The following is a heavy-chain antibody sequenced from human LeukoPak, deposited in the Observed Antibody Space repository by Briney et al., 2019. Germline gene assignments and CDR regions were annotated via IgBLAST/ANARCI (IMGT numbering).Heavy chain of an antibody. CDR1: GGSISSYY. J-gene: IGHJ6*03. CDR2: IFYSGTT. CDR3: ASLTYYDILTGYTMDV. Sequence: SKTLSLTCTVSGGSISSYYWSWIRQPPGKGLEWIGFIFYSGTTNYNPSLKSRVTMSVDTSKNQFSLKLSSVTAADTAVNYCASLTYYDILTGYTMDVWGKGTTVTISS. V-gene: IGHV4-59*12. D-gene: IGHD3-9*01.